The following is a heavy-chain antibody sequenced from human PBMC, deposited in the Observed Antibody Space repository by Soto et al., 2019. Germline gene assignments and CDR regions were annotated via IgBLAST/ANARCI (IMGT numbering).Heavy chain of an antibody. D-gene: IGHD3-3*01. CDR3: ARDKFTRSPWSFGVVTNYYYYYGMDV. CDR2: ISAYNGNT. J-gene: IGHJ6*02. V-gene: IGHV1-18*01. CDR1: GYTFTSYG. Sequence: GASVKVSCKASGYTFTSYGISWVRQAPGQGLEWMGWISAYNGNTNYAQKLQGRVTMTTDTSTSTAYMELRSLRSDDTAVYYCARDKFTRSPWSFGVVTNYYYYYGMDVWGQGTTVTVSS.